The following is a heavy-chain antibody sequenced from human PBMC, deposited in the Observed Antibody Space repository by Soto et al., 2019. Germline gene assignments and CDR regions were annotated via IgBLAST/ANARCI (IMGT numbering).Heavy chain of an antibody. CDR1: AYSFTTYH. D-gene: IGHD2-2*01. V-gene: IGHV1-46*01. Sequence: SVKVSCKASAYSFTTYHIHWVRQAPGQGLEWMGLINPDAGATNYAQRFQGRLRLTRDTSTNTVYMELRSLRSDDTAVYFCARGDIVLVPASEGNWFDPWGQGNLVTV. CDR3: ARGDIVLVPASEGNWFDP. J-gene: IGHJ5*02. CDR2: INPDAGAT.